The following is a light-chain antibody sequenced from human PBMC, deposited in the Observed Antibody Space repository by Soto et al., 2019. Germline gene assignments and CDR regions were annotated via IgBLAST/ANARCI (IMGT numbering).Light chain of an antibody. Sequence: QSALTQPASVSGSPGQSIIISCTGTSSDIGDSNYVSWYQQHPGKAPKLVIYDVSNRPSGVSNRFSGSKSANTASLTISGLQAEDEADYYCSSFRSSSTSYVFGTGTKVTVL. CDR2: DVS. J-gene: IGLJ1*01. CDR1: SSDIGDSNY. CDR3: SSFRSSSTSYV. V-gene: IGLV2-14*03.